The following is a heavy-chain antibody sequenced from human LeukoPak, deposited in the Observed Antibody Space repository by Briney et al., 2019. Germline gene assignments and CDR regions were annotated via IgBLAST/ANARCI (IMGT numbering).Heavy chain of an antibody. D-gene: IGHD2-2*01. V-gene: IGHV4-4*07. Sequence: PSETLSLTCTVSGGSISSYYWSWVRQPAGKGLEWIGRIYTSGSTNYNPSLKSRVAMSVNPSKNQFSLKLSSVTAADTAVYYCASARTTAFMDVWGKGTTVTVSS. CDR2: IYTSGST. J-gene: IGHJ6*04. CDR3: ASARTTAFMDV. CDR1: GGSISSYY.